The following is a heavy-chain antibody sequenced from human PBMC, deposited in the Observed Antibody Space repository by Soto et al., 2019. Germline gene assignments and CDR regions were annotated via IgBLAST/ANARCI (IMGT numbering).Heavy chain of an antibody. CDR2: IYYSGST. CDR3: ARGSSYYYDSSGYYVTGLSFDY. Sequence: SETLSLTCTVSGGSISSYYWSWIRQPPGKGLEWIGYIYYSGSTNYNPSLKSRVTISVDTSKNQFSLKLSSATAADTAVYYCARGSSYYYDSSGYYVTGLSFDYWGQGTLVTVSS. CDR1: GGSISSYY. J-gene: IGHJ4*02. D-gene: IGHD3-22*01. V-gene: IGHV4-59*01.